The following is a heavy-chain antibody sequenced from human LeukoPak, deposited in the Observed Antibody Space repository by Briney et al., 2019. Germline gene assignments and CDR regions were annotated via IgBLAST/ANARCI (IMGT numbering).Heavy chain of an antibody. CDR2: INQGGSEK. CDR1: GFTFGSYW. V-gene: IGHV3-7*01. J-gene: IGHJ4*02. CDR3: ARPASRVFAY. Sequence: GGSLRLSCAASGFTFGSYWMGWVRQVPGKGLEWVANINQGGSEKKYVDSVKGRFTISRDNAKNSLYLQMNSLRAEDMAVYYCARPASRVFAYWGQGTLVTVSS.